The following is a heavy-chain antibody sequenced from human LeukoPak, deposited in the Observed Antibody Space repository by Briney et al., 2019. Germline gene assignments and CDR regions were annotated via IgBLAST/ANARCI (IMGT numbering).Heavy chain of an antibody. V-gene: IGHV4-39*01. D-gene: IGHD4-17*01. CDR1: GGSISSSSYY. CDR3: ARMHDYGHYIDY. Sequence: SETLSLTCTVSGGSISSSSYYWGWIRQPPGKGLEWIGSIYYSGSTYYNPSLKSRVTISVDTSKNQFSLKLSSVTAADTAVYYCARMHDYGHYIDYWGQGTLVTVSS. J-gene: IGHJ4*02. CDR2: IYYSGST.